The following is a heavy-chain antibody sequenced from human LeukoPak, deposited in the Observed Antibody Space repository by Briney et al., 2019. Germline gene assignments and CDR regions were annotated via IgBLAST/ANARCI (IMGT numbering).Heavy chain of an antibody. CDR2: VTGSDDTT. Sequence: PGGSLRLSCAASGFSFSNDAMTWVRQAPGKGLEWVSTVTGSDDTTYYTDSVKGRFTISRDHSKNMLHLQMNSLRVEDTAIYYWAKGPQFYIGYHRAYWGKGTLVPVSS. V-gene: IGHV3-23*01. J-gene: IGHJ4*02. CDR1: GFSFSNDA. D-gene: IGHD5-18*01. CDR3: AKGPQFYIGYHRAY.